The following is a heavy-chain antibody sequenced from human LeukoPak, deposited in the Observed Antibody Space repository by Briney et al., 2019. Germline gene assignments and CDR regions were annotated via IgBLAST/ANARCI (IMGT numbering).Heavy chain of an antibody. CDR1: GYTFTSYD. CDR2: MNPNSGNT. V-gene: IGHV1-8*01. D-gene: IGHD6-19*01. CDR3: ARGRGTVAGTLYYYYYYYMDV. J-gene: IGHJ6*03. Sequence: ASVKVSCKASGYTFTSYDINWVRQATGQGLEWMGWMNPNSGNTGYAQKFQGRVTMTRDTSISTAYMELSRLRSDDAAVYYCARGRGTVAGTLYYYYYYYMDVWGKGTTVTVSS.